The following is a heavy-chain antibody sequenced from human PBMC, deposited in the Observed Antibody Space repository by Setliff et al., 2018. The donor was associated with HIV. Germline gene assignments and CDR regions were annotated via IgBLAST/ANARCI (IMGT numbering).Heavy chain of an antibody. J-gene: IGHJ6*03. Sequence: PGGSLRLFCAASGFTFSSYSMNWVRQAPGKGLEWVSSISSSSSYIYYADSVKGRFTISRGNAKNSLYLQMNSLRAEDTAVYYCARVAFWSGSYYYYYYMDVWGKGTTVTVSS. CDR1: GFTFSSYS. V-gene: IGHV3-21*01. D-gene: IGHD3-3*01. CDR3: ARVAFWSGSYYYYYYMDV. CDR2: ISSSSSYI.